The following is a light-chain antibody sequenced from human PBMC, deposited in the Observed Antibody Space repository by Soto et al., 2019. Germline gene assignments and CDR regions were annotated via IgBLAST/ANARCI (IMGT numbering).Light chain of an antibody. J-gene: IGKJ2*02. CDR3: QQYASSPST. CDR2: GAS. V-gene: IGKV3-20*01. CDR1: QTVSNNF. Sequence: EIVLTQSPDTLSLSPGERATLSCRASQTVSNNFLAWYQQKPGQAPRPLIYGASTRATGIPDRFRGSGSETDFSLTISGLEPEDFAVYYCQQYASSPSTFGQGSKLEIK.